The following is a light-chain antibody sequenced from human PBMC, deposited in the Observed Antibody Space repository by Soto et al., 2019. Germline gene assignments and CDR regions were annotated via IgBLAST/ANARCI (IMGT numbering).Light chain of an antibody. CDR3: QSYDSSLSGGV. CDR2: GNS. Sequence: QSVLTQPPSVSGAPGQRVTISSTGSSSNFGAGYDVHWYQQLPGTAPKLLIYGNSNRPSGVPDRFSGSKSGTSASLAITGLQAEDEADYYCQSYDSSLSGGVFGGGTKLTVL. J-gene: IGLJ3*02. CDR1: SSNFGAGYD. V-gene: IGLV1-40*01.